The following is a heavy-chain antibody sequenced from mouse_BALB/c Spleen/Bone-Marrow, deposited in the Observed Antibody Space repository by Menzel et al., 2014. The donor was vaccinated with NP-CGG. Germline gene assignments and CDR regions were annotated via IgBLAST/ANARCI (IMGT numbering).Heavy chain of an antibody. CDR2: IHYSGTT. CDR1: GYSITSGYC. CDR3: TRKGLDYGYAMDY. J-gene: IGHJ4*01. Sequence: VQLQQSGHDLVKPSQSLSLTCTVTGYSITSGYCWHWLRQFSGNKLEWLGYIHYSGTTNYNPSLKSRITITRNSSRNQFFQQLNSVTAEDTASYYGTRKGLDYGYAMDYWGQGTSVTVSS. D-gene: IGHD1-1*02. V-gene: IGHV3-1*02.